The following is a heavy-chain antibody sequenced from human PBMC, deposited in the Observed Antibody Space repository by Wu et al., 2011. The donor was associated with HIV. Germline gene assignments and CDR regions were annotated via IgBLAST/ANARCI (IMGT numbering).Heavy chain of an antibody. D-gene: IGHD2-15*01. Sequence: QVQLVQSGAEVKKPGASVKVSCKASGYTFTGYYMHWVRQAPGQGLEWMGWINPNSGGTNYAQKFQGRVTMTRDTSISTAYMGLSRLRSDDTAVYYCARNIVMVVASNLNAGRDNYAMDVWGQGTTVTV. CDR2: INPNSGGT. CDR1: GYTFTGYY. V-gene: IGHV1-2*02. J-gene: IGHJ6*02. CDR3: ARNIVMVVASNLNAGRDNYAMDV.